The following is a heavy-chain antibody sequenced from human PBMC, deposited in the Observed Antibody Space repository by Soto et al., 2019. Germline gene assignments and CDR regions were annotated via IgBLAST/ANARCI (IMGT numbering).Heavy chain of an antibody. CDR2: ISGSGGNI. V-gene: IGHV3-23*01. J-gene: IGHJ4*02. CDR1: GLSFDTYA. CDR3: ARDGCQVVMTFDF. D-gene: IGHD3-22*01. Sequence: EVQLLESGGGWVKPGGSLRLSCVVSGLSFDTYAMSWVRQAPGKGLEWVSVISGSGGNIWYADSVKDRFTISRDNSKNTLYLQMGSLRVEDTAVYYCARDGCQVVMTFDFWGQGTLVTVSS.